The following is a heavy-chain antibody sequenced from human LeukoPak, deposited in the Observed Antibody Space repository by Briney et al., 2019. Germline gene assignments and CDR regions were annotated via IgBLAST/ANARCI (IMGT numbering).Heavy chain of an antibody. Sequence: GSLRLSCAASGFTFSSYETNWVRQAPGKGLEWVSYISSSGSTIYYADSVKGRFTISRDNAKNSLYLQMNSLRAEDTAVYYCARSSTSCDYWGQGTLVTVSS. J-gene: IGHJ4*02. D-gene: IGHD2-2*01. CDR1: GFTFSSYE. CDR2: ISSSGSTI. CDR3: ARSSTSCDY. V-gene: IGHV3-48*03.